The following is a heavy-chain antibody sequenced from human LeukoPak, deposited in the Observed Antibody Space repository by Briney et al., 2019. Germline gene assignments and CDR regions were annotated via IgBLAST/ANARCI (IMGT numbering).Heavy chain of an antibody. CDR1: GGSISSGDYY. V-gene: IGHV4-30-4*02. J-gene: IGHJ2*01. D-gene: IGHD6-6*01. CDR3: ARSVRIAARPRTGRYFDL. CDR2: IYYSGST. Sequence: SETLSLTCTVSGGSISSGDYYWSWIRQPPGKGLEWIGYIYYSGSTYYNPSLKSRVTISVDTSKNQFSLKLSSVTAADTAVYYCARSVRIAARPRTGRYFDLWGRGTLVTVSS.